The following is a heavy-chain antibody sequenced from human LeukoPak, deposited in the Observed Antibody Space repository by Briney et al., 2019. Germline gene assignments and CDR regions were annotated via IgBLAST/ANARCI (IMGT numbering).Heavy chain of an antibody. J-gene: IGHJ5*02. CDR2: IYYSGST. CDR3: AEETGVVVITNAYNWFDP. Sequence: SETLSLTCTVFGCSVSSGSYYWSWLRQPPGKGLDWFRYIYYSGSTNYYPVLKSRVTISVDTSKNQFSLKLSSETSADSAVYYCAEETGVVVITNAYNWFDPWGQGTLVTVSS. CDR1: GCSVSSGSYY. D-gene: IGHD3-22*01. V-gene: IGHV4-61*01.